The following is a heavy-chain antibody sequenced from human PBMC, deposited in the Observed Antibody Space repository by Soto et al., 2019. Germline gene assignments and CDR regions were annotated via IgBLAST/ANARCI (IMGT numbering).Heavy chain of an antibody. J-gene: IGHJ6*02. D-gene: IGHD3-10*01. CDR3: AKDIGMVRGVIAYYYGMDV. Sequence: GGSLRLSCAASGFTFSSYGMHWVRQAPGKGLEWVAVISYDGSNKYYADSVKGRFTISRDNSKNTLYLQMNSLRAEDTAVYYCAKDIGMVRGVIAYYYGMDVWGQGTTVTVSS. V-gene: IGHV3-30*18. CDR1: GFTFSSYG. CDR2: ISYDGSNK.